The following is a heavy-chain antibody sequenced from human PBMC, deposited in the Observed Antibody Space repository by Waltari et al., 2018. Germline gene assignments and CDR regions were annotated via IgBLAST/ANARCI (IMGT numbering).Heavy chain of an antibody. Sequence: QVQLQESGPGLVKPSETLSLTCAVSGYSISSGYYWGWIRQPPGKGLEWIGSIYHSGSTYYNPSLKSRVTISVDTSKNQFSLKLSSVTAADTAVYYCASLREFHRVRYFDLWGRGTLVTVSS. J-gene: IGHJ2*01. CDR3: ASLREFHRVRYFDL. CDR1: GYSISSGYY. D-gene: IGHD3-10*01. CDR2: IYHSGST. V-gene: IGHV4-38-2*01.